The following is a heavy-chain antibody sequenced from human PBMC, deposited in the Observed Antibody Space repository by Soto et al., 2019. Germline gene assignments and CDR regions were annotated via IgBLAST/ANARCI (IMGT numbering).Heavy chain of an antibody. CDR2: ISSNGGST. CDR3: VKSLSMTTHYYYGMDV. D-gene: IGHD4-17*01. Sequence: GGSLRLSCSASGFTSSSYAMHWVRQAPGKGLEYVSAISSNGGSTYYADSVKGRFTISRDNSKNTLYLQMSSLRAEDTAVYYCVKSLSMTTHYYYGMDVWGQGTTVTVSS. CDR1: GFTSSSYA. V-gene: IGHV3-64D*06. J-gene: IGHJ6*02.